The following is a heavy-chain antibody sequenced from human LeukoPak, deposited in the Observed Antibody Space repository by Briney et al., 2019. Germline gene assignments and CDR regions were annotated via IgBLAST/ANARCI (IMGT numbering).Heavy chain of an antibody. J-gene: IGHJ4*02. Sequence: GGSLRLSCAASAFTFSSYAMSWVRQAPGKGLEGVSAISGSGGSTYYADSVKGRFTISRDNSKNTLYLQMNSLRAEDTAVYHCEGHYYGSGSYYPYPPFDYWGQGTLVTVSS. CDR3: EGHYYGSGSYYPYPPFDY. D-gene: IGHD3-10*01. CDR1: AFTFSSYA. CDR2: ISGSGGST. V-gene: IGHV3-23*01.